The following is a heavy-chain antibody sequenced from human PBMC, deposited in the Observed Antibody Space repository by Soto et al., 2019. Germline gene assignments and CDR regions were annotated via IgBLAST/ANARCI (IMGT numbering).Heavy chain of an antibody. CDR2: IIPIFGTA. CDR1: GGTFSSYA. D-gene: IGHD1-26*01. Sequence: SVKVSCKASGGTFSSYAISWVRQAPGQGLEWMGGIIPIFGTANYAQKFQGRVTITADESTSTAYMELSSLRSEDTAVYYCARVGVGATTTYYFDYWGQGTLVTVSS. V-gene: IGHV1-69*13. CDR3: ARVGVGATTTYYFDY. J-gene: IGHJ4*02.